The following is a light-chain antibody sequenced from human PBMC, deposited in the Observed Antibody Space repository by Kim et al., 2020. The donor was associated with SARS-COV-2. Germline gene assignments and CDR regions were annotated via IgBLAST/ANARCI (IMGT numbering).Light chain of an antibody. CDR1: SGYSTYA. J-gene: IGLJ3*02. V-gene: IGLV4-69*01. CDR2: VNSDGSH. Sequence: ASVKLTCTLSSGYSTYAIAWHQQQPEKGPRYLMKVNSDGSHTKGDVIPDRFSGSTSGAEHYLTISTLQSEDEADYYCQTWDSGIVMFGGGTQLTVL. CDR3: QTWDSGIVM.